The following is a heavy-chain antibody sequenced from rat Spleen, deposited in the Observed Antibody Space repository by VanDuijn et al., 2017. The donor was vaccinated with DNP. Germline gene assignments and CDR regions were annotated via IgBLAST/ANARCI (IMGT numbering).Heavy chain of an antibody. CDR3: ASTLVNYGTYGYYAMDA. V-gene: IGHV2-1*01. CDR2: IWGYGTT. D-gene: IGHD1-3*01. J-gene: IGHJ4*01. CDR1: GFSLTRNS. Sequence: QVQLKESGPGLVQPSQTLSLTCTVSGFSLTRNSVHWVRQPPGKGLEWVGAIWGYGTTDYDSTLRSRLSISRDTSKSQVFLKMNSLQTEDTATYYCASTLVNYGTYGYYAMDAWGQGTSVTVSS.